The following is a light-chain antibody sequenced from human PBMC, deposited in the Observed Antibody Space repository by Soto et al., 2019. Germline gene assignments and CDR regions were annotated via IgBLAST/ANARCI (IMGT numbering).Light chain of an antibody. Sequence: DIQLTQSPSFLSASVGDRVTITCRASQGISTSLAWYQQKPGEAPNLLISAASTLEGVFSAKFTVSGSGAEFTLTISSLQPEDFATYYCQQFDSYPYTFGQGTKLEIK. J-gene: IGKJ2*01. CDR1: QGISTS. V-gene: IGKV1-9*01. CDR2: AAS. CDR3: QQFDSYPYT.